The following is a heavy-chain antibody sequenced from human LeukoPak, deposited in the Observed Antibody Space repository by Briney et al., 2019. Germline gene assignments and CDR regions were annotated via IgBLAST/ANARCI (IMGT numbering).Heavy chain of an antibody. CDR2: IYSGGST. CDR3: ARDANYGDPNWFDP. Sequence: GGSLRLSCAASGFTVSSNYMSWVRQAPGKGLEWVSVIYSGGSTYYADSVKGRFTISRDNFKNTLYLQMNSLRAEDTAVYYCARDANYGDPNWFDPWGQGTLVTVSS. D-gene: IGHD4-17*01. V-gene: IGHV3-66*01. J-gene: IGHJ5*02. CDR1: GFTVSSNY.